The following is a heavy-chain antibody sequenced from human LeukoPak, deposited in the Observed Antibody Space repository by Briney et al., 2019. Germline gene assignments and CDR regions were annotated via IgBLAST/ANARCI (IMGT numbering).Heavy chain of an antibody. V-gene: IGHV3-49*04. J-gene: IGHJ4*02. CDR2: IRSKAYGGTT. CDR1: GFTFGDHA. CDR3: TRELRWYFDY. Sequence: PGGSLRLSCTASGFTFGDHAMSWVRQAPGKGLEWVGFIRSKAYGGTTEYAASVKGRFTISRDDSKSIAYLQMNSLKTEDTAVYYCTRELRWYFDYWGQGTLVTVSS. D-gene: IGHD4-23*01.